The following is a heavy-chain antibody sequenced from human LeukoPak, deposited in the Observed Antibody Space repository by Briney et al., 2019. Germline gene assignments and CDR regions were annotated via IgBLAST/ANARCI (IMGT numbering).Heavy chain of an antibody. D-gene: IGHD3-22*01. Sequence: PGGSLRLSCAASGFTFSSYWMSWVRQAPGKGLEWVSSISRSSSYKYYADSVKGRFTISRDNAKNSLYLQMNSLRAEDTAVYYCASSRYDSSGYYGIIGYWGQGTLVTVSS. J-gene: IGHJ4*02. CDR2: ISRSSSYK. CDR1: GFTFSSYW. CDR3: ASSRYDSSGYYGIIGY. V-gene: IGHV3-21*01.